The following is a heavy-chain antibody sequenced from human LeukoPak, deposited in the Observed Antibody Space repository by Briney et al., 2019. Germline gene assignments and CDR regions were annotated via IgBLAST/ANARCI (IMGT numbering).Heavy chain of an antibody. J-gene: IGHJ5*02. CDR2: ISSSGSTI. Sequence: GGSLRLSCAASGFTLSDYYMSWIRQAPGKGLEWVSYISSSGSTIYYADSVKGRFTISRDNAKNSLYLQMNSLRAEDTAVYYCARVHGMTHNPWFDPWGQGTLVTVSS. CDR1: GFTLSDYY. D-gene: IGHD5-24*01. V-gene: IGHV3-11*04. CDR3: ARVHGMTHNPWFDP.